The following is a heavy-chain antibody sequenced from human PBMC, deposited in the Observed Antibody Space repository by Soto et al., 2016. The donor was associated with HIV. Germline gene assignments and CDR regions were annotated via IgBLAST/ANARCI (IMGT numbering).Heavy chain of an antibody. CDR3: ARCPSGHDAFDI. CDR2: IRYDGSNK. D-gene: IGHD6-19*01. CDR1: GFTFSSYG. Sequence: VQLVESGGGVGQPGRSLRLSCAASGFTFSSYGMHWVRQAPGKGLEWVAVIRYDGSNKYYADSVKGRFTISRDNSKNTLYLQMNSLRAEDTAVYYCARCPSGHDAFDIVGPRGQWSPXLQ. V-gene: IGHV3-33*01. J-gene: IGHJ3*02.